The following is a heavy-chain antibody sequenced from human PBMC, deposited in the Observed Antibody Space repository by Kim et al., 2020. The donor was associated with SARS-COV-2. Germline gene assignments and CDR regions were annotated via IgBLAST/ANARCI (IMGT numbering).Heavy chain of an antibody. D-gene: IGHD2-15*01. CDR1: GFTFSSYA. Sequence: GGSLRLSCAASGFTFSSYAMSWVRQAPGTGLESVSTISRSGGGAYYADSVKGRFTISRDNSKNTLYLQMNSLRAEDTAVYYCASRCGNSCFSHDYWGQGTLVTVSS. CDR2: ISRSGGGA. CDR3: ASRCGNSCFSHDY. J-gene: IGHJ4*02. V-gene: IGHV3-23*01.